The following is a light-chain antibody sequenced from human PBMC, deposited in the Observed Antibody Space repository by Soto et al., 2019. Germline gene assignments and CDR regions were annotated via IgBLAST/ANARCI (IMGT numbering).Light chain of an antibody. CDR2: GAS. V-gene: IGKV3-15*01. Sequence: EIVMTQSPATLSVSPGERATLSCRASQSVSSNLAWYQQKPGQAPRLLIYGASTRATGIPARFSGSGSGTELTLTISSLQSEDFAVYYCQQYNNWPTWTFGPRTKVEIK. CDR1: QSVSSN. J-gene: IGKJ1*01. CDR3: QQYNNWPTWT.